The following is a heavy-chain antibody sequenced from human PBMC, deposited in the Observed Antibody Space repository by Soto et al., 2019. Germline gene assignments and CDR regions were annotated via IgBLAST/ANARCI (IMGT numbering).Heavy chain of an antibody. Sequence: EVQILESGGDLVQPGGSLRLSCVVSGLSLNNYAIAWVRHAPGKGLECVSTIDVLDGAWYSDSVRGRLAISRDVSRNTVYLQMSSLRVEDTTIYFCSDWRAGGPVNLDHWGPGTRVTVSS. CDR3: SDWRAGGPVNLDH. D-gene: IGHD2-15*01. CDR1: GLSLNNYA. V-gene: IGHV3-23*01. J-gene: IGHJ4*02. CDR2: IDVLDGA.